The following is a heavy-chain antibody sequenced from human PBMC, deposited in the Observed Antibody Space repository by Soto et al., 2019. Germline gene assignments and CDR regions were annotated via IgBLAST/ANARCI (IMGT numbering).Heavy chain of an antibody. J-gene: IGHJ4*02. CDR1: GGSMSSYY. CDR3: ARLPPGNSRPDY. CDR2: IFYSGST. D-gene: IGHD1-26*01. V-gene: IGHV4-59*01. Sequence: SETLSLTCTVSGGSMSSYYWSWIRQPPGRGLEWIGYIFYSGSTTYNPSLKSRITISVDTSKNQFSLELTSVTAADTALYYCARLPPGNSRPDYWGQGTLVT.